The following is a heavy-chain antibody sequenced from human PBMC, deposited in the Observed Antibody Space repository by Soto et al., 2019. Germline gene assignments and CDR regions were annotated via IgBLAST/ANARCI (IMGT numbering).Heavy chain of an antibody. V-gene: IGHV1-24*01. CDR1: GYTLTELS. D-gene: IGHD3-10*01. Sequence: ASVKVSCKVSGYTLTELSMHWVRQAPGKGLEWMGGFDPEDGETIYAQKFQGRVTMTEDTSTDTAYMELSSLRSEDTAVYYCATAGSYYGSGSYYNVDYWGQVTLVTVSS. J-gene: IGHJ4*02. CDR3: ATAGSYYGSGSYYNVDY. CDR2: FDPEDGET.